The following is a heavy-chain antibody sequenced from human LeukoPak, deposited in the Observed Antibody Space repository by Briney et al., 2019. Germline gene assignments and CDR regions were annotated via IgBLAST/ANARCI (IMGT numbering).Heavy chain of an antibody. J-gene: IGHJ4*02. CDR1: GFTFNTYW. D-gene: IGHD1-26*01. Sequence: SGGSLRLSCAASGFTFNTYWFHWVRQAPGEGPVWVSRTNRDGSSTDHADSVRGRFAISRDNARNTLYLHLNSLRAEDTAVYYCVRDLCGKDDFWGQGILVTVSS. CDR3: VRDLCGKDDF. CDR2: TNRDGSST. V-gene: IGHV3-74*01.